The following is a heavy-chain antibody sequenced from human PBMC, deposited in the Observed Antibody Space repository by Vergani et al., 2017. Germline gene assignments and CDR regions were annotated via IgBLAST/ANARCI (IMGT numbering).Heavy chain of an antibody. CDR1: GASIRSSNYY. D-gene: IGHD6-19*01. V-gene: IGHV4-39*01. Sequence: QLQLQESGPGLVKPSATLSLTCSVSGASIRSSNYYWGWIRQPPGKGLEWIASIYYSGSTYYNPSLKSRVTISVDTSKNQFSLKLSSLPAADTAVYFCARQSTVDWLVKLGWIDPWGQGILVTVPS. J-gene: IGHJ5*02. CDR3: ARQSTVDWLVKLGWIDP. CDR2: IYYSGST.